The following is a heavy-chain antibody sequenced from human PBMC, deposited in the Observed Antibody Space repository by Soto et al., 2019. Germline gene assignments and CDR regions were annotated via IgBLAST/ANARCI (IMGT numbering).Heavy chain of an antibody. Sequence: EVQLLESGGGLVQPGGSLRLSCAASGFTFSNFAMTWVRQAPGKGLEWVSAISGTGGSTYYADSVKGRFTISRDNSRNTLYLQMITLRAEDTAVYYCAKEHDVLTGYSRFDFWGQGTLVTVSS. V-gene: IGHV3-23*01. D-gene: IGHD3-9*01. J-gene: IGHJ4*02. CDR2: ISGTGGST. CDR1: GFTFSNFA. CDR3: AKEHDVLTGYSRFDF.